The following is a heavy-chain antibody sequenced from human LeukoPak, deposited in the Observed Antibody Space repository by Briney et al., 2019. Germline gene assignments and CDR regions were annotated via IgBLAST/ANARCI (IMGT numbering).Heavy chain of an antibody. D-gene: IGHD6-19*01. CDR1: GGSISSYY. Sequence: PSETLSLTCTVSGGSISSYYWSWIRQPPGKGLEWIGYIYYSGSTNYNPSLKGRVTISVDTSKNQFSLKLSSVTAADTAVYYCARGIAVAGTVWFDPWGQGTLVTVSS. J-gene: IGHJ5*02. CDR2: IYYSGST. CDR3: ARGIAVAGTVWFDP. V-gene: IGHV4-59*01.